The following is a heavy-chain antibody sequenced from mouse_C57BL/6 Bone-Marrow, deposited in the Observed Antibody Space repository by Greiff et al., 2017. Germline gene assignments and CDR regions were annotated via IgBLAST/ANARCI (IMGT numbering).Heavy chain of an antibody. CDR1: GYTFTDYE. J-gene: IGHJ1*03. V-gene: IGHV1-15*01. CDR3: TRCRYYYGPHWYFDV. Sequence: VQLQQSGAELVRPGASVTLSCKASGYTFTDYEMHWVKQTPVHGLEWIGAIDPETGGTAYNQKFKGKAILTADKSSSTAYMELRSLTSEDSAVYYCTRCRYYYGPHWYFDVWGTGTTVTVSS. CDR2: IDPETGGT. D-gene: IGHD1-1*01.